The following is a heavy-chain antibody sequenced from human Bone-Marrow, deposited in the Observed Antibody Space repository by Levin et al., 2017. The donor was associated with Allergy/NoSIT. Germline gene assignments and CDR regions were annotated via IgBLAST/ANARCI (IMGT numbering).Heavy chain of an antibody. Sequence: SETLSLTCSVSSGSISSYYWSWIRQTPGKGLEWIGYIYYTGSTNYNPSLKSRATISLDTSKNQFALKLDSVTAADTAVYYCAGGIYDSWTDSYSFWSDPWGQGAQVTVAP. V-gene: IGHV4-59*08. J-gene: IGHJ5*02. D-gene: IGHD3-3*01. CDR1: SGSISSYY. CDR3: AGGIYDSWTDSYSFWSDP. CDR2: IYYTGST.